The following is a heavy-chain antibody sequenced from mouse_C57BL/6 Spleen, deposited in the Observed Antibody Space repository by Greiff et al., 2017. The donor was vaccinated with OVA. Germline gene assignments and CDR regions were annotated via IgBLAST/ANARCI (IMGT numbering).Heavy chain of an antibody. V-gene: IGHV1-15*01. CDR2: IDPETGGT. Sequence: QVQLKQSGAELVRPGASVTLSCKASGYTFTDYEMHWVKQTPVHGLEWIGAIDPETGGTAYNQKFKGKAILTADQSSSTAYMELRSLTSEDSAVYYCTRSFYVSSYSNFDVWGTGTTVTVSS. CDR3: TRSFYVSSYSNFDV. D-gene: IGHD1-1*01. J-gene: IGHJ1*03. CDR1: GYTFTDYE.